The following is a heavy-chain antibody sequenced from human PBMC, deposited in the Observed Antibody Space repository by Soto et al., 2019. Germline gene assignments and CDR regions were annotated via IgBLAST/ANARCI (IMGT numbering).Heavy chain of an antibody. V-gene: IGHV4-59*01. CDR3: ARVWGGAFDI. J-gene: IGHJ3*02. CDR1: GGSISSYY. D-gene: IGHD3-10*01. CDR2: IYYSGST. Sequence: SETLSLTCTVSGGSISSYYWSWIRQPPGKGLEWIGYIYYSGSTNYDPSLKSRVTISVDTSKNQFSLKLSSVTAADTAVYYCARVWGGAFDIWGQGTMVTVSS.